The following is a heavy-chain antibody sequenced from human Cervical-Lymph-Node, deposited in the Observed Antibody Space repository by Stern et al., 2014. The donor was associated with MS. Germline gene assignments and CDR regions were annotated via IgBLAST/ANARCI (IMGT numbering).Heavy chain of an antibody. CDR1: GFTFSHYS. CDR3: ARARVGDYARSPHLDS. D-gene: IGHD4-17*01. CDR2: ISNNSNHP. J-gene: IGHJ4*02. Sequence: DVQLVESGGGLVKPGESLRLSCDASGFTFSHYSINWVRQAPGKGLEWISSISNNSNHPYEQAPVVGRFPISRDSAKDAVSLHMVSLRAEDTAVYYCARARVGDYARSPHLDSWGQGTLVTVSS. V-gene: IGHV3-21*01.